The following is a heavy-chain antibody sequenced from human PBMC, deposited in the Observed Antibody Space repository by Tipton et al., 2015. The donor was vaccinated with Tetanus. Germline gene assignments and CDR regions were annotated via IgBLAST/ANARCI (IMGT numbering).Heavy chain of an antibody. J-gene: IGHJ4*02. CDR2: IYYSGST. Sequence: LRLSCTVSGGSISSSSYYWGWIRQPPGKGLEWIGSIYYSGSTYYNPSLKSRVTISVDTSKNQFSLKLSSVTAADTAVYYCARHHPLLWFGELLSALDYWGQGTLVTV. D-gene: IGHD3-10*01. V-gene: IGHV4-39*01. CDR3: ARHHPLLWFGELLSALDY. CDR1: GGSISSSSYY.